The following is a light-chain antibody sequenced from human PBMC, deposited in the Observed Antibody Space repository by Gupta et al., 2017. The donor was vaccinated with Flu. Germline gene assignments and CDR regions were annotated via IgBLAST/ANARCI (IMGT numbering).Light chain of an antibody. CDR3: NSYTSSSTLR. J-gene: IGLJ2*01. CDR1: SSGIGFYNY. Sequence: SALASPCPLAGSPGPASPISRTGTSSGIGFYNYVSWYQQYPGKAPKLMIYDVSYRPSGVSNRFSGSKSGNTASLTISGLQAEDEADYYCNSYTSSSTLRFGGGTKLTVL. CDR2: DVS. V-gene: IGLV2-14*01.